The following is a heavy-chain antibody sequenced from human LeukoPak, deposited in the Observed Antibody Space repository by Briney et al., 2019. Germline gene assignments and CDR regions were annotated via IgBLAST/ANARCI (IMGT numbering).Heavy chain of an antibody. CDR3: ASQRHGEVATIGDY. D-gene: IGHD5-24*01. Sequence: GASVKVSCKASGGTFSSYAISWVRQAPGQGLEWMGGIIPIFGTANYAQKFQGRVTITTDESTSTAYMELSSLRSEDTAVYYCASQRHGEVATIGDYWGQGTLVTVSS. V-gene: IGHV1-69*05. CDR2: IIPIFGTA. J-gene: IGHJ4*02. CDR1: GGTFSSYA.